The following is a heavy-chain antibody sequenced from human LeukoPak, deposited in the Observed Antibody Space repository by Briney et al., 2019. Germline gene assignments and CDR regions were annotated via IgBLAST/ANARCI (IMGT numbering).Heavy chain of an antibody. J-gene: IGHJ6*03. D-gene: IGHD3-22*01. CDR1: GYTFTNYG. Sequence: ASVKVSCKASGYTFTNYGINWMRQAPGQGLEWMGWVSAYEGNTNYAQRFQGRVTMTTDTSTNTAYMELRSLTSDDTAVYYCARDSSGSLYFYYYYYMDVWGKGTTVTISS. CDR3: ARDSSGSLYFYYYYYMDV. CDR2: VSAYEGNT. V-gene: IGHV1-18*01.